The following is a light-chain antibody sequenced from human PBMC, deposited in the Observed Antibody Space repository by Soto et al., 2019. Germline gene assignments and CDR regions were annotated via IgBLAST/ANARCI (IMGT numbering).Light chain of an antibody. Sequence: DILMTQSPSSLSASIGDRVTITCRASQSIGTSLSWHQQKSGRAPKLLIHAASTLQSGVPSRFSGSGSGTDFTLTISSLQPEDVAVYYCQQSYSTLYTFGQGTNLEIK. CDR1: QSIGTS. J-gene: IGKJ2*01. V-gene: IGKV1-39*01. CDR2: AAS. CDR3: QQSYSTLYT.